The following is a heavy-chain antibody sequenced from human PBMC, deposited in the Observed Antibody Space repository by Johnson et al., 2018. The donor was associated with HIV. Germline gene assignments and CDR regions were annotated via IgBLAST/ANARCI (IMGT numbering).Heavy chain of an antibody. CDR2: ISYDGSNK. V-gene: IGHV3-30*03. D-gene: IGHD6-13*01. Sequence: QMLLVESGGGVVQPGRSLRLSCAASRFTFSSYGMHWVRQAPGKRLEWVAVISYDGSNKYYADSVKGRFTISRDNSKNTLYLQMNSLRAEDTAVYYCVRPAEAGRDDAFDIWGQGTMVTVSS. CDR1: RFTFSSYG. CDR3: VRPAEAGRDDAFDI. J-gene: IGHJ3*02.